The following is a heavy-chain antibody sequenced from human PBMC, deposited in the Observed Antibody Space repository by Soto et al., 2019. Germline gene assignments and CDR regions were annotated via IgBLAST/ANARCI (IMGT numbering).Heavy chain of an antibody. V-gene: IGHV3-74*01. D-gene: IGHD3-9*01. J-gene: IGHJ4*02. CDR2: INSDGSST. CDR3: ARPTPYYDIFDY. Sequence: GGSLRLSCAASGFTFSSYWMHWVRQAPGKGLVWVSRINSDGSSTSYADSVKGRFTISRDNAKNTLYLQMNSLRAEDTAVYYCARPTPYYDIFDYWGQGTLVTVSS. CDR1: GFTFSSYW.